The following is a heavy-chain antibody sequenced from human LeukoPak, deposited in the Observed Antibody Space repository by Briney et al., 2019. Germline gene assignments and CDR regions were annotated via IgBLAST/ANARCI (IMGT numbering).Heavy chain of an antibody. J-gene: IGHJ4*02. CDR1: GFTFSSYA. Sequence: GGSLRLSCAASGFTFSSYAMSWVRQAPGKGLEWVSAIGGSGGSTYYADSVKGRFTIPRDNPKNTLYLQMNSLRAEDTAVYYCAKDLYGDLPEYDYWGQGTLVTVSS. V-gene: IGHV3-23*01. CDR2: IGGSGGST. D-gene: IGHD4-17*01. CDR3: AKDLYGDLPEYDY.